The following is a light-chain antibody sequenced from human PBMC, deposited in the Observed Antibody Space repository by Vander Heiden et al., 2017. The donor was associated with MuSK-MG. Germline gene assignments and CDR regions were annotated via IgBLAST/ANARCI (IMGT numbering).Light chain of an antibody. CDR2: DVS. Sequence: QSALTQPASVSGSPGQSITISCTGTSSDVGAYNYVSWYQQHPGKAPKLMIYDVSKRASGVSNPFLGSKACNTASPTISGLQAEDEGDYYCISYTSSSTVVFGGGTKLTVL. J-gene: IGLJ2*01. V-gene: IGLV2-14*03. CDR3: ISYTSSSTVV. CDR1: SSDVGAYNY.